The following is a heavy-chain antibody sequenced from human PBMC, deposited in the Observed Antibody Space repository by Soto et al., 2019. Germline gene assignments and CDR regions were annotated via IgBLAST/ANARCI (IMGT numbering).Heavy chain of an antibody. Sequence: PGGSLRLSCAASGFTFGTYAMHWVRQAPGKGLEWVSAISSSSSNIYYADSVKGRFTISRDNAKNSLYLQMNSLRAEDTAVYYCARDPGASSWYPLNWFDPWGQGTLVTVS. CDR2: ISSSSSNI. CDR3: ARDPGASSWYPLNWFDP. J-gene: IGHJ5*02. D-gene: IGHD6-13*01. CDR1: GFTFGTYA. V-gene: IGHV3-21*01.